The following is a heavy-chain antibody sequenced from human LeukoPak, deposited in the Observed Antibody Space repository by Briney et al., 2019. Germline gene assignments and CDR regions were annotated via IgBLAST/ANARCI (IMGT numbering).Heavy chain of an antibody. CDR2: IYYSGST. CDR1: GGSISSSSYY. Sequence: TSETLSLTCTVSGGSISSSSYYWGWIRQPPGKGLQWIGCIYYSGSTYYNPSLKSQVTISVDTSKNQFSLKLSSVTAADTAVYYCARRYCSGGSCYSDNWFDPWGQGTLVTVSS. V-gene: IGHV4-39*01. D-gene: IGHD2-15*01. J-gene: IGHJ5*02. CDR3: ARRYCSGGSCYSDNWFDP.